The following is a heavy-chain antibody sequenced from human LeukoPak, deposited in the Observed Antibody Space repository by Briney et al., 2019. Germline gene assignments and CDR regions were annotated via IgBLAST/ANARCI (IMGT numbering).Heavy chain of an antibody. D-gene: IGHD5-24*01. CDR3: ASGGDGYNIDY. J-gene: IGHJ4*02. CDR1: GGSFSGYY. CDR2: INHSGST. V-gene: IGHV4-34*01. Sequence: SETLSLTCAVYGGSFSGYYWSWIRQPPGKGLEWIGEINHSGSTNYNPSLKSRVTISVDTSKNQFSLKLSSVTAADTAVYYCASGGDGYNIDYWGQGTLVTVSS.